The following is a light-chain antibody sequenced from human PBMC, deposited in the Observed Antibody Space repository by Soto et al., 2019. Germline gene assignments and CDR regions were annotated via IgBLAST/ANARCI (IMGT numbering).Light chain of an antibody. CDR2: GAS. V-gene: IGKV3-20*01. CDR1: QSVRSTF. CDR3: QQFGGSLT. Sequence: VLPQSPDTLSLSPGDRATLSCRASQSVRSTFLAWYQQKPGQAPRLLIYGASNRAAGIPERFSGSASGTEFTLTISRLEPDDSAVYYCQQFGGSLTFGPGTRVDIK. J-gene: IGKJ3*01.